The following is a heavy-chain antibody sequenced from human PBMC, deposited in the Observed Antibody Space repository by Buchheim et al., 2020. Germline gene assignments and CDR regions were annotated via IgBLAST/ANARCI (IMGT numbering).Heavy chain of an antibody. CDR1: GFTLSSYS. CDR2: IRTGSSYT. Sequence: EVQLVESGGGLVKPGGSLRLSCAASGFTLSSYSMNWVRQAPGKGLEWVSAIRTGSSYTYYADSLKGRFTISRDDAKNSLYPQINSLRDEDTAVYYCARDRSWANFDNWGQGTL. D-gene: IGHD1-26*01. CDR3: ARDRSWANFDN. J-gene: IGHJ4*02. V-gene: IGHV3-21*01.